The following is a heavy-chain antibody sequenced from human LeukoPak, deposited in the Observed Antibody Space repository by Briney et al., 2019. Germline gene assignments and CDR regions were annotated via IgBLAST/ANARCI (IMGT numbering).Heavy chain of an antibody. D-gene: IGHD3-22*01. Sequence: ASVKVSCKASGYTFTSYAMHWVRQAPGQRLEWMGWINAGNGNTKYSQKFQGRVTITRDTSASTAYMELSSLRSEDTAVYYCARGTGGCYYYDPLDYWGQGTLVTVSS. V-gene: IGHV1-3*01. CDR1: GYTFTSYA. CDR3: ARGTGGCYYYDPLDY. CDR2: INAGNGNT. J-gene: IGHJ4*02.